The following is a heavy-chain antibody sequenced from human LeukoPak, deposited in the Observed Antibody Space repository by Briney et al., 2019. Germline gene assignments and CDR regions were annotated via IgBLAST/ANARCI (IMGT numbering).Heavy chain of an antibody. CDR2: INHSGST. V-gene: IGHV4-34*01. J-gene: IGHJ6*03. D-gene: IGHD2-2*01. CDR3: ARVVAGDIVVERCYYYYMDV. Sequence: SETLSLTCAVYGGSFSGYYWSWIRQPPGKGLEWIGEINHSGSTNYNPSLKSRVTISVDASKNQFSLKLSSVTAADTAVYYCARVVAGDIVVERCYYYYMDVWGKGTTVTVSS. CDR1: GGSFSGYY.